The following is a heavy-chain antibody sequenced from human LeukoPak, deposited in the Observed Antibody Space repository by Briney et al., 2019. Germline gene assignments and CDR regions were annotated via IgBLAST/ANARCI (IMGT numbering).Heavy chain of an antibody. CDR1: GFTVSSNY. Sequence: GGSLRLSCAASGFTVSSNYMSWVRQAPGKGLEWVSVIYSAGSTYYADDVKGRFTIYRDNSKNTLYLQMNSLRAEDTAVYYCAGGIAGGYSYGLDYWGQGTLVTVSS. D-gene: IGHD5-18*01. V-gene: IGHV3-66*02. CDR2: IYSAGST. CDR3: AGGIAGGYSYGLDY. J-gene: IGHJ4*02.